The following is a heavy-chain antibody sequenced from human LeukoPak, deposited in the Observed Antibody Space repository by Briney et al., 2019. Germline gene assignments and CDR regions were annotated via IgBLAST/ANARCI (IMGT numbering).Heavy chain of an antibody. CDR3: ASRRTTGYSTNWFDP. CDR2: INHSGST. CDR1: GGSFSGYY. D-gene: IGHD6-13*01. J-gene: IGHJ5*02. Sequence: SETLSLTCAVYGGSFSGYYWSWIRQPPGKGLEWIGEINHSGSTNYNPSLKSRVTTSVDTSKNQFSLKLSSVTAADTAVYYCASRRTTGYSTNWFDPWGQGTLVTVSS. V-gene: IGHV4-34*01.